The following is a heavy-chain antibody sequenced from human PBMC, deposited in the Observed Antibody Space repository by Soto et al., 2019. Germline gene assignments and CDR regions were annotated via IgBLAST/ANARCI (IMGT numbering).Heavy chain of an antibody. CDR1: GGSFSGYY. V-gene: IGHV4-34*01. CDR3: ARALPYSGKLRDL. Sequence: SETLSLTCAVYGGSFSGYYWSWIRQPPGKGLEWIGEINHSGSTNYNPSLKSRVTISVDTSKNQFSLKLGSVTAADTAVYYCARALPYSGKLRDLWGRGTLVTVSS. D-gene: IGHD1-26*01. CDR2: INHSGST. J-gene: IGHJ2*01.